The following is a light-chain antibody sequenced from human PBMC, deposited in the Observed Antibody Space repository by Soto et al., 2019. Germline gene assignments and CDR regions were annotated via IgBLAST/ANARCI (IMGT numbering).Light chain of an antibody. J-gene: IGKJ1*01. CDR1: QSVSSY. Sequence: EIVLTQSPATLSLSPGERATLSCRASQSVSSYLAWYQQKPGQAPRLLIYGAYNRATGIPARFSGSGSGTEFTLTISSLQSEDFAVYYCQQYNNWPPVVTFGQGTKVDI. CDR3: QQYNNWPPVVT. V-gene: IGKV3D-15*01. CDR2: GAY.